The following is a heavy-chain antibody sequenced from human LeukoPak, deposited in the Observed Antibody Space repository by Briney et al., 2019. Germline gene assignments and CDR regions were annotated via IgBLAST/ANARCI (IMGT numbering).Heavy chain of an antibody. CDR3: ARFMTTVTLRLLDY. CDR1: GGSISIGDYY. CDR2: IYYSGST. V-gene: IGHV4-30-4*08. D-gene: IGHD4-17*01. J-gene: IGHJ4*02. Sequence: SQTLSLTCTVSGGSISIGDYYWSWIRQPPGKGLEWIGCIYYSGSTYYNPSLKGRVTTSVDTSKNQFSLKLSSVTAADTAVYYCARFMTTVTLRLLDYWGQGTLVTVSS.